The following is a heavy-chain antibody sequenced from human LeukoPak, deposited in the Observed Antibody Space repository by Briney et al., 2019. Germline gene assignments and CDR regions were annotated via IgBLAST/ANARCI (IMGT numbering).Heavy chain of an antibody. Sequence: SETLSLTCSVSGVSISSYYGTWIRLPAGKGLEWMGRIYRGGSTNYNPSLKSRVTMSVDTSKNQFSLKLTSVTAADTAVYYCAREFYYYDSSGDNWFDPWGQGTLVTVSS. CDR2: IYRGGST. CDR3: AREFYYYDSSGDNWFDP. J-gene: IGHJ5*02. CDR1: GVSISSYY. V-gene: IGHV4-4*07. D-gene: IGHD3-22*01.